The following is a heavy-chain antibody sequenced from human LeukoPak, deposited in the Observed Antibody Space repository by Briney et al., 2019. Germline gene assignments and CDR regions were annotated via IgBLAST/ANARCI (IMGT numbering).Heavy chain of an antibody. Sequence: GGSLRLSCVASGFTHSDYYMSWIRQAPGKGLEWISYINSSDDTIYYADSVKGRFTISRDNPKNSLFLQMDSLRADDTAIYYCARDEFGDFTFWGQGTLVTVSS. J-gene: IGHJ4*01. V-gene: IGHV3-11*01. CDR3: ARDEFGDFTF. D-gene: IGHD4-17*01. CDR1: GFTHSDYY. CDR2: INSSDDTI.